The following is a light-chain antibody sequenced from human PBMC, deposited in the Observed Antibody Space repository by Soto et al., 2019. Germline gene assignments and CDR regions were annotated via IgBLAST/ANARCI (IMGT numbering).Light chain of an antibody. J-gene: IGKJ1*01. CDR1: QTITTY. V-gene: IGKV1-39*01. CDR2: GAS. CDR3: QQSHSTPWT. Sequence: DIQMTQSPSSLSASVGDRVTITCRASQTITTYLNWYQQKPGKAPHLLIYGASSLQSGVPSRFTGSGSATDFTLTISSLQPEDFATYYCQQSHSTPWTFGQGTEVEIK.